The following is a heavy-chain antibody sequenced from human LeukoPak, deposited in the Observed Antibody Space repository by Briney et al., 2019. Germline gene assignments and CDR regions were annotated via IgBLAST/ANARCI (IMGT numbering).Heavy chain of an antibody. CDR2: IYYDGSEQ. D-gene: IGHD1-26*01. J-gene: IGHJ4*02. Sequence: GGSLRLSCVGSGFTFGSNGMHWVRQAPGKGLEWAAVIYYDGSEQYYADSVKGRFTISRDNSKNTLYLQMNSLRVEDTATYHCARWGAGRTADYWGQGTQVTVSS. CDR3: ARWGAGRTADY. CDR1: GFTFGSNG. V-gene: IGHV3-33*01.